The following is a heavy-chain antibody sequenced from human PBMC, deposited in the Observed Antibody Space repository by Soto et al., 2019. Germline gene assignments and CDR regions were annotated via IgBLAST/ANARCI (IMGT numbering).Heavy chain of an antibody. CDR3: AKDGGHGARMHICGMDV. J-gene: IGHJ6*02. D-gene: IGHD1-26*01. CDR1: GGCFSSYA. Sequence: SGQGSYRAFGGCFSSYAISWVRQAPGQGLEWMGGIIPIFGTANYAQKFQGRVTITADKSTSTAYMELSSLRSEDTAVYYCAKDGGHGARMHICGMDVWGQGTTVTVSS. V-gene: IGHV1-69*06. CDR2: IIPIFGTA.